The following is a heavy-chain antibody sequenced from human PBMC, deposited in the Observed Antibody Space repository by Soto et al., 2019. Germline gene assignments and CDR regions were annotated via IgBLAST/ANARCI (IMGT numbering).Heavy chain of an antibody. CDR2: IIPIFGTA. CDR3: ASRSIDYYDSSGYYPPRDYFDY. J-gene: IGHJ4*02. D-gene: IGHD3-22*01. V-gene: IGHV1-69*12. Sequence: QVQLVQSGAEVKKPGSSVKVSCKASGGTFSSYAISWVRQAPGQGLEWMGGIIPIFGTANYAQKFQGRVTITADESTSTAYMELSSLRSEDAAVYYCASRSIDYYDSSGYYPPRDYFDYWGQGTLVTVSS. CDR1: GGTFSSYA.